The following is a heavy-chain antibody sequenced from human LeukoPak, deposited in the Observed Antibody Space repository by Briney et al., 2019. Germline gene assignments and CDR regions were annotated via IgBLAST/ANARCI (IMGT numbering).Heavy chain of an antibody. CDR2: INHSGST. V-gene: IGHV4-34*01. CDR1: GGSFSGYY. J-gene: IGHJ3*02. D-gene: IGHD6-19*01. CDR3: ARVWAILSSGWHVPAFDI. Sequence: SETLSLTCAVYGGSFSGYYWSWIRQPPGKGLEWIGEINHSGSTNYNPSLKSRVTISVDTSKNQFSLKLSSVTAADTAVYYCARVWAILSSGWHVPAFDIWGQGTMVTVSS.